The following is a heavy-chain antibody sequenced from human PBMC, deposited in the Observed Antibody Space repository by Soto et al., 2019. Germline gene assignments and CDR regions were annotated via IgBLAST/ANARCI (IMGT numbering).Heavy chain of an antibody. CDR2: ISGSGSTI. J-gene: IGHJ3*02. CDR3: ARDLGPVAFDI. Sequence: PGGSLRLSCEATGFTFSSHEMNWIRQTPGKRLEWIAKISGSGSTINYADSVKGRFTISRDNAKNSLYLQMNSLRAEDTAVYYCARDLGPVAFDIWGQGTMVTVSS. V-gene: IGHV3-48*03. CDR1: GFTFSSHE.